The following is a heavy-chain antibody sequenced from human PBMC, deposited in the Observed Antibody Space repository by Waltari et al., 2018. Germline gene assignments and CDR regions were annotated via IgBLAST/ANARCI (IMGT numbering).Heavy chain of an antibody. CDR2: ISYDGSNK. Sequence: QVQLVESGGGVVQPGRSLRLSCAASGFTFSSYGMHWVRQAPGKGLEWVAVISYDGSNKYYADSVKGRFTISRDNSKNTLYLQMNSLRAEDTAVYYCAKKDDSSFLAAIDYWGQGTLVTVST. CDR3: AKKDDSSFLAAIDY. D-gene: IGHD6-6*01. J-gene: IGHJ4*02. V-gene: IGHV3-30*18. CDR1: GFTFSSYG.